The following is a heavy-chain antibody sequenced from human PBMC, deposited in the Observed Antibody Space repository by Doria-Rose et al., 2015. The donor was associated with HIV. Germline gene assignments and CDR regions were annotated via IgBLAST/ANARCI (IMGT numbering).Heavy chain of an antibody. J-gene: IGHJ4*02. V-gene: IGHV4-30-4*01. CDR3: ARARNYGFPHFFDF. D-gene: IGHD3-10*01. CDR2: ISSSGTT. Sequence: QVQLQESGPGLVRPSQTLSLTCTVSGDSISSGDSFWSWIRQPPGKGPEWIGYISSSGTTYYYPSLRGRLTISLYASKNQCSLNLTSVTAADTAVYYCARARNYGFPHFFDFWGQGTLVTVSS. CDR1: GDSISSGDSF.